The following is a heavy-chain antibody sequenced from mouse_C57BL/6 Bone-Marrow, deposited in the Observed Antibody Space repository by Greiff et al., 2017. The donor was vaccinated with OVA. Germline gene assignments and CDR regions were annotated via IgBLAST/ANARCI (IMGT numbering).Heavy chain of an antibody. CDR2: IDPSDSYT. D-gene: IGHD2-3*01. Sequence: QVQLKQPGAELVKPGASVKLSCKASGYTFTSYWMQWVKQRPGQGLEWIGEIDPSDSYTNYNQKFKGKATLTVDTSSSTAYMQLSSLTSEDSAVYYCAREGVYDGYFYAMDYWGQGTSVTVSS. V-gene: IGHV1-50*01. CDR1: GYTFTSYW. CDR3: AREGVYDGYFYAMDY. J-gene: IGHJ4*01.